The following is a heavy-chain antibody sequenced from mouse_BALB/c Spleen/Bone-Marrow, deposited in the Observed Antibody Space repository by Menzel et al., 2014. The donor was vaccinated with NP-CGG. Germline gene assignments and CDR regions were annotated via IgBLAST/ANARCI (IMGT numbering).Heavy chain of an antibody. CDR3: ARAYYVNYDAMDY. Sequence: QVQLQQSGAELMKPGASMKISCKATGYTFSSYWIEWVKQRPGHGLEWIGEILPGSGRTNYNERFKGKATFTADTSSNTAYMQLSSLTSEDSAAYYCARAYYVNYDAMDYWGQGTSVTVSS. CDR1: GYTFSSYW. CDR2: ILPGSGRT. J-gene: IGHJ4*01. V-gene: IGHV1-9*01. D-gene: IGHD2-10*01.